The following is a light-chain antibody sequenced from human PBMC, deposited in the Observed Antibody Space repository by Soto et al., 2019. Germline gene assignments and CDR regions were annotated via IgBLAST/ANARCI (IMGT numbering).Light chain of an antibody. V-gene: IGKV1-12*01. Sequence: IQMTQSPSSVSASVGDRVTITCRASQDISSGLAWFQQKPGEAPRLLIYTASSLHSGVPSRFSGSGSGTDFTLTISSLQPEDFATYYCQQGNSFPLTFGGGTKVEMK. J-gene: IGKJ4*01. CDR2: TAS. CDR1: QDISSG. CDR3: QQGNSFPLT.